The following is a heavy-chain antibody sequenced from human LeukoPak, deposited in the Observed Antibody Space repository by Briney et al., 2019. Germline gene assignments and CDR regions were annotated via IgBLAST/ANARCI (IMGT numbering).Heavy chain of an antibody. V-gene: IGHV3-7*01. D-gene: IGHD4-17*01. J-gene: IGHJ4*02. CDR3: ARVSTVTTFDY. CDR2: IKHDGREK. Sequence: GGSLRLSCAASGFTFSSYWMSWVRQAPGKGLEWVANIKHDGREKYYVDSVKGLFTISKDNAKNSLYLQMNSLRAEDTAVYYCARVSTVTTFDYWGQGTLVTVS. CDR1: GFTFSSYW.